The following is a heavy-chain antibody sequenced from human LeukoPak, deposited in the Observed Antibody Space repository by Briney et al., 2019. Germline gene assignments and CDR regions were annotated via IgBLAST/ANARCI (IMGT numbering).Heavy chain of an antibody. CDR2: IYYSGST. CDR3: ARVGGAAAGLFWFDP. Sequence: SETLSLTCTDSGGSISSYYWSWIRQPPGKGLEWIGYIYYSGSTNYNPSLKSRVTISVDTSKNQFSLKLSSVTAADTAVYYCARVGGAAAGLFWFDPWGQGTLVTVSS. V-gene: IGHV4-59*01. CDR1: GGSISSYY. J-gene: IGHJ5*02. D-gene: IGHD6-13*01.